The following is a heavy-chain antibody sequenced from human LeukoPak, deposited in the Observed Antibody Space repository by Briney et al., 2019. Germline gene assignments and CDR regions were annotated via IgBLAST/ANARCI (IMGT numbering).Heavy chain of an antibody. J-gene: IGHJ4*02. CDR3: ARLAGSGYRPGDDY. CDR1: GGSFSGYY. CDR2: INHSGST. V-gene: IGHV4-34*01. Sequence: SETLSLTCAVYGGSFSGYYWSWIRQPPGKGLEWIGEINHSGSTDYNPSLKSRVTISVDTSKNQFSLKLSSVTAADTAVYYCARLAGSGYRPGDDYWGQGTLVTVSS. D-gene: IGHD5-12*01.